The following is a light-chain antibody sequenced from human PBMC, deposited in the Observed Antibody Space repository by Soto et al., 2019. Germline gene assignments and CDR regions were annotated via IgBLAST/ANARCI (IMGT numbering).Light chain of an antibody. CDR3: QQYASSPLT. J-gene: IGKJ4*01. CDR1: QSVRSNY. V-gene: IGKV3-20*01. CDR2: GAS. Sequence: EIVLTQSPGTLSLSSGERATLSCRASQSVRSNYLAWYQQKPGQAPRLLIYGASSRATGIPDRFGGSGSGTAFTLTISGLEPEDFAVYYCQQYASSPLTFGGGTKVEIK.